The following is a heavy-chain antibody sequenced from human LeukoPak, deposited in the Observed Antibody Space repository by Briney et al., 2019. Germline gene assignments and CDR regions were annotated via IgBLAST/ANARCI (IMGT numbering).Heavy chain of an antibody. CDR1: GFTFNNYW. CDR2: IKEDGSRK. CDR3: ARDGVTSSVVY. Sequence: GGSLRLSCAASGFTFNNYWKSWVRQAPGKGLEWLANIKEDGSRKFYVDSVKGRFTISRDNAKKSLFLQMNSLRAEDTALYYCARDGVTSSVVYWDQGTLVTVSS. V-gene: IGHV3-7*01. D-gene: IGHD2-21*02. J-gene: IGHJ4*02.